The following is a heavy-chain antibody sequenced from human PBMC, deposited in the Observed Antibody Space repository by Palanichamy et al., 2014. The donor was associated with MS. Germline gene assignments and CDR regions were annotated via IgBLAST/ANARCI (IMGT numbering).Heavy chain of an antibody. CDR2: IYSGGST. V-gene: IGHV3-53*01. Sequence: EVQLVESGGGLIQPGGSLRLSCAASGFTVISNYMSWVRQAPGKGLEWVSVIYSGGSTYYADSVKGRFTISRDNSKNTLYLQMNSLRADDTAVYYCARVVLGHCSGGSCKDYWGQGTLVTVSS. CDR1: GFTVISNY. J-gene: IGHJ4*02. D-gene: IGHD2-15*01. CDR3: ARVVLGHCSGGSCKDY.